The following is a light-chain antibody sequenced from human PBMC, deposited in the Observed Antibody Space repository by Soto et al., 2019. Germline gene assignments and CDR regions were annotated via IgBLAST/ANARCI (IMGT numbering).Light chain of an antibody. V-gene: IGKV3D-11*01. Sequence: LTQSPATLSLSPGERATFSCTASQGISTYIAWYQQKPGHPPRLLMFDASRRATGIPPRFSGGGFGTQFTLTINNLEHDDFAVYYCQQRGESFGPGTRLEIK. CDR1: QGISTY. CDR2: DAS. J-gene: IGKJ5*01. CDR3: QQRGES.